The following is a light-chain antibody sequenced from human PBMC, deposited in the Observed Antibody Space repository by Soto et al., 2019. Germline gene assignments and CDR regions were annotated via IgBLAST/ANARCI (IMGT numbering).Light chain of an antibody. CDR1: DSDVGAYNY. J-gene: IGLJ3*02. Sequence: QSALTQPASVSGSPGQSITISCTGTDSDVGAYNYVSWYQQHPGKAPKLMIYEVINRPSGVSNRFSGSKSANTASLTISGLQAEDEADYYCSSYTSSSTLVFGGGNKLTVL. CDR2: EVI. CDR3: SSYTSSSTLV. V-gene: IGLV2-14*03.